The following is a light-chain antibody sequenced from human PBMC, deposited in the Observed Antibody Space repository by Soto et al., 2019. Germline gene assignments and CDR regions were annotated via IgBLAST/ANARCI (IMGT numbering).Light chain of an antibody. Sequence: QSVLTQPASVSGSPGQSITISCTGTSSDVGGYNYVSWYQQHPDKAPRLMIYDVSNRPSGVSDGFSGSKSGDTASLTISGLQAEDEADYYCTSFTSRHTYVFGTGTKVTVL. CDR3: TSFTSRHTYV. J-gene: IGLJ1*01. CDR2: DVS. V-gene: IGLV2-14*03. CDR1: SSDVGGYNY.